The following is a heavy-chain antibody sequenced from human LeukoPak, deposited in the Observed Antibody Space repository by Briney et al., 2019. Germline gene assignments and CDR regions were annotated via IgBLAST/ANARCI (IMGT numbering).Heavy chain of an antibody. D-gene: IGHD2-15*01. V-gene: IGHV3-30*03. Sequence: PGGSLRLSCAASGFTFSSYGMHWVRQAPGKGLEWVAVISYDGSNKYYADSVKGRFTISRDNSKNTLYLQMNSLRAEDTAVYYCATHQGTGGSLWSYFDYWGQGTLVTVSS. CDR3: ATHQGTGGSLWSYFDY. J-gene: IGHJ4*02. CDR1: GFTFSSYG. CDR2: ISYDGSNK.